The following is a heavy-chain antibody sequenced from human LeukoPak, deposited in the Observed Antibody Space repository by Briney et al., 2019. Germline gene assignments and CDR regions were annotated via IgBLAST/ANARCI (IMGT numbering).Heavy chain of an antibody. D-gene: IGHD3-22*01. J-gene: IGHJ4*02. Sequence: PGGSLRLSCVVSGFNFDNFAMHWVRQPLGKGLEWVAVISHDGRTKYYADSMKGRITISRDNAKNSLYLQMNSLRAEDTAVYYCARKTYYYDSSGYPDYWGQGTLVTVSS. V-gene: IGHV3-30*04. CDR1: GFNFDNFA. CDR2: ISHDGRTK. CDR3: ARKTYYYDSSGYPDY.